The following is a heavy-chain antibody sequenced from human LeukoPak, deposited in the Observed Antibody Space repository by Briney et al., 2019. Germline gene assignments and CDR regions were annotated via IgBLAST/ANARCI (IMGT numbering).Heavy chain of an antibody. Sequence: SETLSLTCTVSGGSISSSNYYWGWIRLPPGKGLEWIGSIYYSGSTYYNPSLKSRVTISVDTSKNQFSLKLSSVTAADTAVYYCARGGGGWYGAFDIWGQGTMVTVSS. CDR2: IYYSGST. CDR1: GGSISSSNYY. V-gene: IGHV4-39*07. D-gene: IGHD6-19*01. J-gene: IGHJ3*02. CDR3: ARGGGGWYGAFDI.